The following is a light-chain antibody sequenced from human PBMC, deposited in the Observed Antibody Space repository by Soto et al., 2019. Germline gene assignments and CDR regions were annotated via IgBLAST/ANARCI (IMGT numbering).Light chain of an antibody. V-gene: IGKV3-20*01. J-gene: IGKJ1*01. CDR3: QQYGSAPWT. Sequence: EIVLTQSPGTLSLSPGERATLSCRASQSVASIYLAWYQQRPGQAPRLLLYGVSSRATAIPDRFSGSGSGTDFTLTISRLEPEDFAVYYCQQYGSAPWTFGQGTKGDIK. CDR2: GVS. CDR1: QSVASIY.